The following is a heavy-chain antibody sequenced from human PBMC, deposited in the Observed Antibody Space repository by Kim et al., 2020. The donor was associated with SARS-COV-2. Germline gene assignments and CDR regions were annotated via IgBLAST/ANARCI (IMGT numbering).Heavy chain of an antibody. V-gene: IGHV3-48*03. J-gene: IGHJ6*03. D-gene: IGHD3-10*01. CDR3: ARALGNSYYMDV. CDR2: I. Sequence: IYYAYSVMGRFPISRDNAKNSVYLQMNRLRAEDTAVYYCARALGNSYYMDVWGRGTTVTVSS.